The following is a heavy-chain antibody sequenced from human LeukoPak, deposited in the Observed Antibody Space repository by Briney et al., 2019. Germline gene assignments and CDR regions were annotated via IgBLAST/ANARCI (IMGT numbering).Heavy chain of an antibody. CDR1: GYTFTSYG. J-gene: IGHJ5*02. D-gene: IGHD5-18*01. V-gene: IGHV1-3*01. Sequence: ASVKVSCKASGYTFTSYGISWVRQAPGQRLEWMGWINAGNGNTKYSQKFQGRVTITRDTSASTAYMELSSLRSEDTAVYYCARVGGYSYGRWFDPWGQGTLVTVSS. CDR2: INAGNGNT. CDR3: ARVGGYSYGRWFDP.